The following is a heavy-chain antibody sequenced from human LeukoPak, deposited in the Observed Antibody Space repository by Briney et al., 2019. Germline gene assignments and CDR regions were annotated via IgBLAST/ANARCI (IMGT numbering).Heavy chain of an antibody. D-gene: IGHD6-19*01. CDR1: GFTFSSYA. J-gene: IGHJ4*02. CDR2: ISGSGGSK. Sequence: GGSLRLSCAASGFTFSSYAMSWLRQPPGKGLEWGPAISGSGGSKYYADSVKGRFTISNDNSNNTLYLQMNSLRAEDTAVYYCAKDLDSYSSGWNTLDYWGQGTLVTVSS. V-gene: IGHV3-23*01. CDR3: AKDLDSYSSGWNTLDY.